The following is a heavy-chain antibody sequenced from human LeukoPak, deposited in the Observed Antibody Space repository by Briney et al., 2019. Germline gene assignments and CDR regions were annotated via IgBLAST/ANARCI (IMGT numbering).Heavy chain of an antibody. Sequence: SGGSLRLSCAASGLTFSSYWMSWVRQAPGKGLEWVANIKEDGSEKNYVDSVKGRFTISRDNAKNSLYLQMNSLRDEDTAMYYCARDGGYCSSSSCYIDYWGQGTLVTVSS. CDR1: GLTFSSYW. CDR2: IKEDGSEK. J-gene: IGHJ4*02. D-gene: IGHD2-2*02. CDR3: ARDGGYCSSSSCYIDY. V-gene: IGHV3-7*01.